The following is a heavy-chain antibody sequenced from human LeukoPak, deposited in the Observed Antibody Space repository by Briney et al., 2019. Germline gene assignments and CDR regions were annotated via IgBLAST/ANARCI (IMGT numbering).Heavy chain of an antibody. Sequence: GASVKVSCKASGYTFTGYYIHWVRQAPGQGLEWMGWINPNSGGTNYAQKFQGRVTMTRDTSISTAYMELSRLRSDDTAVYYCAAGSGSKNPRYNWFDPWGQGTLVTVSS. CDR1: GYTFTGYY. CDR3: AAGSGSKNPRYNWFDP. CDR2: INPNSGGT. J-gene: IGHJ5*02. V-gene: IGHV1-2*02. D-gene: IGHD3-10*01.